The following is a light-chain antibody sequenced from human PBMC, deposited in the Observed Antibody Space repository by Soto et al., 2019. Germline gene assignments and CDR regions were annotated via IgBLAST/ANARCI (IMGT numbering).Light chain of an antibody. V-gene: IGLV2-8*01. CDR1: SSDVGTYNY. CDR3: ISYAGSSIGV. CDR2: DVS. Sequence: QSALTQPPSASGSPGQSVTISCTGTSSDVGTYNYVSWYQQHPGKAPKLMIYDVSKRPSGVPDRFSGSKSGNTASLTVSGVQAEDEADYYCISYAGSSIGVFGGGTKLTVL. J-gene: IGLJ3*02.